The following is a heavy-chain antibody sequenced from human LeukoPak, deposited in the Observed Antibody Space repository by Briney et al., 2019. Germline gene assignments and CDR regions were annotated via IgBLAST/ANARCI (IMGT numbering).Heavy chain of an antibody. CDR1: GFTFSSHG. J-gene: IGHJ4*02. D-gene: IGHD5-12*01. V-gene: IGHV3-23*01. CDR2: ISPSGGIT. CDR3: AKDLIVATSTDDY. Sequence: GGSLRLSCAASGFTFSSHGMNWVRQAPGKGLEWVSGISPSGGITYYTDSVKGRFTISRDNSKNTVSLQMNSLRAEDTAVYYCAKDLIVATSTDDYWGQGTLVTVSS.